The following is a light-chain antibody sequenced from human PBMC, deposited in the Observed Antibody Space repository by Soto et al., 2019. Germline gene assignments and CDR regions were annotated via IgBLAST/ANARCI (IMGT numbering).Light chain of an antibody. CDR1: SSDGDDYKD. CDR2: EVT. CDR3: SSYTSTSTV. J-gene: IGLJ1*01. Sequence: QSALTQPASVSGSPGQSITISCTGISSDGDDYKDVSWYQQHPGKAPKLMIYEVTYRPSGVSNRFSGSKSGNTASLTISGLQAEDEADYYCSSYTSTSTVFGTGTKETVL. V-gene: IGLV2-14*01.